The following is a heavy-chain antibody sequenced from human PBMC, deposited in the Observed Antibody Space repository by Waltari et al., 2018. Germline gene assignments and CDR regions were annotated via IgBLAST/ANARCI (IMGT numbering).Heavy chain of an antibody. Sequence: QLQLQESGPGLVKPSETLSLTCSVSGASITNSNSYWSWIRQPPGKGLEWIGSIYYRGRTYSSPSLKSRVTISVDTSKNQLSLKVSSVTVADTAIYFCARNMESPYNAPYYFYYMDVWGKGTTVTVSS. CDR1: GASITNSNSY. J-gene: IGHJ6*03. CDR3: ARNMESPYNAPYYFYYMDV. D-gene: IGHD3-10*01. CDR2: IYYRGRT. V-gene: IGHV4-39*01.